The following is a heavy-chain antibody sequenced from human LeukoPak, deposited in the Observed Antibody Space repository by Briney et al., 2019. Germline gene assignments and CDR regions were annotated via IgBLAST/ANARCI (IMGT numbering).Heavy chain of an antibody. J-gene: IGHJ3*02. CDR2: ISSSGSTI. D-gene: IGHD2-2*01. CDR1: GFTFSSYE. V-gene: IGHV3-48*03. Sequence: GGPLRLSCAASGFTFSSYEMNWVRQAPGKGLEWVSYISSSGSTIYYADSVKGRFTISRDNAKNSLYLQMNSLRAEDTAVYYCARRQLYCSSTSCYHGAFDIWGQGTMVTVSS. CDR3: ARRQLYCSSTSCYHGAFDI.